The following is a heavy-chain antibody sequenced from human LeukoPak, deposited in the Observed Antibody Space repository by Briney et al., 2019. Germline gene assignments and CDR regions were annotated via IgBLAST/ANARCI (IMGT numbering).Heavy chain of an antibody. J-gene: IGHJ4*02. Sequence: GGSLRLSCAAAGFTFSSYSMNWVRQAPGKGLEWVSSISSSSSYIYYADSVKGRFTISRDNAKNSLYLQMNSLRAEDTAVYYCARVDPAWSGSADYWGQGTLVTVSS. CDR1: GFTFSSYS. D-gene: IGHD3-3*01. CDR2: ISSSSSYI. V-gene: IGHV3-21*01. CDR3: ARVDPAWSGSADY.